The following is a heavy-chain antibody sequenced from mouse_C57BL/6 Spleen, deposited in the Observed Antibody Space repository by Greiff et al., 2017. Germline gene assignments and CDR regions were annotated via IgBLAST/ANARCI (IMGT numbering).Heavy chain of an antibody. CDR3: ARPYITTVVAKDY. V-gene: IGHV1-55*01. Sequence: QVQLQQSGAELVKPGASVKMSCKASGYTFTSYWITWVKQRPGQGLEWIGDIYPGSGSTNYNEKFKSKATLTVDTSSSTAYMQLSSLTSEDSAVYYCARPYITTVVAKDYWGQGTTLTVSS. D-gene: IGHD1-1*01. J-gene: IGHJ2*01. CDR1: GYTFTSYW. CDR2: IYPGSGST.